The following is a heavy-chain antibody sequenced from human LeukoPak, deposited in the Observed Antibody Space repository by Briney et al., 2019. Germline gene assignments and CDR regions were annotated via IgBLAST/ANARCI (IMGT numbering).Heavy chain of an antibody. Sequence: GGSLRLSCAASGFTFSSYAMHWVRQAPGKGLEWVAVISYDGSNKYYADSVKGRFTISRDNSKNTPYLQMNSLRAEDTAVYYCARDRPYQLLLSYYYGMDVWGKGTTVTVSS. CDR1: GFTFSSYA. J-gene: IGHJ6*04. D-gene: IGHD2-2*01. V-gene: IGHV3-30*04. CDR3: ARDRPYQLLLSYYYGMDV. CDR2: ISYDGSNK.